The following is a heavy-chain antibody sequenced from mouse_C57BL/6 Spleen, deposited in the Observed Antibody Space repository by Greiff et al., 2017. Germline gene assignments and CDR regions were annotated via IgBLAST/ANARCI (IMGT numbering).Heavy chain of an antibody. V-gene: IGHV1-82*01. D-gene: IGHD1-1*01. CDR2: IYPGDGDT. Sequence: VQLQQSGPELVKPGASVKISCTASGYAFSSSWMNWVKQRPGKGLEWIGRIYPGDGDTNYNGKFKGKATLTADKSSSTAYMQLSSLTSEDSAVYFSARNYYGSSYYFDDWGQGTTLTVSS. CDR1: GYAFSSSW. CDR3: ARNYYGSSYYFDD. J-gene: IGHJ2*01.